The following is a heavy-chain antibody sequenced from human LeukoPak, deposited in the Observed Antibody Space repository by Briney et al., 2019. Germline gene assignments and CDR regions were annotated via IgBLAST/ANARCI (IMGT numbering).Heavy chain of an antibody. CDR1: GFTFSSYA. CDR3: ARTPIRYCSGGSCYWYGMDV. J-gene: IGHJ6*02. CDR2: ISGSGGST. D-gene: IGHD2-15*01. V-gene: IGHV3-23*01. Sequence: PGGSLRLSCAASGFTFSSYAMSWVRQAPGKGLEWVSAISGSGGSTYYADSVKGRFTISRDNSKNTLYLQMNSLRAEDTAVYYCARTPIRYCSGGSCYWYGMDVWGQGTTVTVSS.